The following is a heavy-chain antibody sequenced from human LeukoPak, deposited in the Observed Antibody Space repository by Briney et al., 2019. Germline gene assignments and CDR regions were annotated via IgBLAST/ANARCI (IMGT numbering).Heavy chain of an antibody. CDR1: GGSISSGGYY. V-gene: IGHV4-30-2*01. CDR2: IYHSGST. Sequence: SQTLSLTCTVSGGSISSGGYYWSWVRQPPGKGLEWIGYIYHSGSTYYNPSLKSRVTISVDRSKNQFSLKLSSVTAADTAVYYCASSLGYDSSGPIGGYWGQGTLVTVSS. J-gene: IGHJ4*02. D-gene: IGHD3-22*01. CDR3: ASSLGYDSSGPIGGY.